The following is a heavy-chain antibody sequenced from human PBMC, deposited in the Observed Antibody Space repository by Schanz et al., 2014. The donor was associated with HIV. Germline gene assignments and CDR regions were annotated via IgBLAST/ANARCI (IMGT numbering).Heavy chain of an antibody. CDR1: GGTFSNYA. CDR2: IIPIFGTS. V-gene: IGHV1-69*01. J-gene: IGHJ4*02. Sequence: QVPLVQSRAEVKKPGSSVKVSCKASGGTFSNYAINWVRQAPGQGLEWMGGIIPIFGTSNYAQKFQGRVTITADESTSTAYMELSSLRSEDTAVYYCARGRYSGSYYNYWGQGTLVTVSS. D-gene: IGHD1-26*01. CDR3: ARGRYSGSYYNY.